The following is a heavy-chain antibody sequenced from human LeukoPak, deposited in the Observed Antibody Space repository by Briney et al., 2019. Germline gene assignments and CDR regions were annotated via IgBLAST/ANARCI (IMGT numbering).Heavy chain of an antibody. CDR2: INAGNGNT. V-gene: IGHV1-3*01. D-gene: IGHD2-15*01. Sequence: ASVKVSCKASGYTFTSYAMHWVRQAPGQRLEWMGWINAGNGNTKYSQKFQGRVTITRDTSASTAYMELSSLRSEDTAVYYCARGCSGGSCSAYYYYYGRDVWGQGTTVTVSS. CDR3: ARGCSGGSCSAYYYYYGRDV. J-gene: IGHJ6*02. CDR1: GYTFTSYA.